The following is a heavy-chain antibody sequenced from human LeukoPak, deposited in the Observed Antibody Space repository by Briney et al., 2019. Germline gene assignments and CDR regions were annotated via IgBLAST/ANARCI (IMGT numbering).Heavy chain of an antibody. D-gene: IGHD3-22*01. V-gene: IGHV3-11*01. CDR1: GFTFSDYY. CDR2: ISSSGSTI. Sequence: GESLRLSCAASGFTFSDYYMSWIRQAPGKGLEWVSYISSSGSTIYYADSVKGRFTISRDNAKNSLYLQMNSLRAEDTAVYYCASMGYYYDSSGYYRYWGQGTLVTVSS. CDR3: ASMGYYYDSSGYYRY. J-gene: IGHJ4*02.